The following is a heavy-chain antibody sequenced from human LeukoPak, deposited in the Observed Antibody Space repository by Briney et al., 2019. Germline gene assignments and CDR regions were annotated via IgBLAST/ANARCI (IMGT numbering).Heavy chain of an antibody. Sequence: SVKVSCKASGVTFSSYAISWVRQAPGQGLEWMGGIIPIFGTANYAQKFQGRVTITADESTSTAYMELSSLRSEDTAVYYCATQPPALYSYGSESFDYWGQGTLVTVSS. CDR2: IIPIFGTA. D-gene: IGHD5-18*01. J-gene: IGHJ4*02. V-gene: IGHV1-69*13. CDR3: ATQPPALYSYGSESFDY. CDR1: GVTFSSYA.